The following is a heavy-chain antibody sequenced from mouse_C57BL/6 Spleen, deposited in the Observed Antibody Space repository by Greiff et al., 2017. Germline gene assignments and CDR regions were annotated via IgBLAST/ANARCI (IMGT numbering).Heavy chain of an antibody. V-gene: IGHV7-3*01. CDR2: IRKKANGYTT. CDR1: GFTFTDYY. Sequence: EVQLVESGGGLVQPGGSLSLSCAASGFTFTDYYMSWVRQPPGKALEWLGFIRKKANGYTTEYSASVKGRFTISRDNSQSILYLQMNARRAEDGATYYCARWTSTTERYFDVWGTGTTVTVSS. CDR3: ARWTSTTERYFDV. D-gene: IGHD1-1*01. J-gene: IGHJ1*03.